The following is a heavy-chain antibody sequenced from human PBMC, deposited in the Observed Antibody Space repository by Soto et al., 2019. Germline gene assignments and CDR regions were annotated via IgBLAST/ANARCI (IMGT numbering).Heavy chain of an antibody. V-gene: IGHV4-59*01. D-gene: IGHD3-10*01. J-gene: IGHJ4*02. CDR1: GGSIRSYY. Sequence: SETLSLTCNVSGGSIRSYYWNWIRQPPGKTLEWIGDVYYSGSANYNPSLKSRVTISVDMFRNQFSLKLNSVTAADTAVYYCARGSMVRGPTPFDYWGQGTLVTVSS. CDR3: ARGSMVRGPTPFDY. CDR2: VYYSGSA.